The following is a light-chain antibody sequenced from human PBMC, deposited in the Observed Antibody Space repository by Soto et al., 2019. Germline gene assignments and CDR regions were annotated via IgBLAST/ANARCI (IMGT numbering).Light chain of an antibody. CDR2: AAS. V-gene: IGKV1-39*01. CDR1: QSISSY. Sequence: DIQMTQSPSSLSASVGDRVTITCRAGQSISSYLNWYQQKPGKAPKLLIYAASSLQSGVPSRFTGSGSGTDFTLTISSLQHEHFATYYCQQSYSTPRTFGQGTKVDIK. J-gene: IGKJ1*01. CDR3: QQSYSTPRT.